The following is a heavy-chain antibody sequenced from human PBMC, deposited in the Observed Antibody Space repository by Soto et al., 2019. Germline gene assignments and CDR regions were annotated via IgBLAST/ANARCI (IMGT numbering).Heavy chain of an antibody. D-gene: IGHD3-22*01. CDR1: GYIFTNHY. Sequence: QVQLVQSGAEVKKPGASVKVSCKASGYIFTNHYXXXVRXAPGQGLEWMGIINPSGGSTNYLQKFQGRXXMXXXTSXXXXXXXXXXXXXXXXXXXXXXRXXYYDSSGFYYDYWGQGTLVTVSS. J-gene: IGHJ4*02. V-gene: IGHV1-46*01. CDR3: XRXXYYDSSGFYYDY. CDR2: INPSGGST.